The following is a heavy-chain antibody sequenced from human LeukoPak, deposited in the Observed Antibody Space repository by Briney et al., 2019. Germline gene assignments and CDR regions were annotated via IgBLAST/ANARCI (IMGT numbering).Heavy chain of an antibody. CDR1: GFAFSNYA. J-gene: IGHJ4*02. CDR2: ISGFNT. CDR3: AKDVCTSPRCLLYFDS. V-gene: IGHV3-23*01. Sequence: GGSLRLSCTTSGFAFSNYAMNWVRQAPGKGPEWVSGISGFNTYYADSVKGRFTIFRDNSRNVLYLQMDRLRAEDTAVYSCAKDVCTSPRCLLYFDSWGQGTLVTVSS. D-gene: IGHD2-8*01.